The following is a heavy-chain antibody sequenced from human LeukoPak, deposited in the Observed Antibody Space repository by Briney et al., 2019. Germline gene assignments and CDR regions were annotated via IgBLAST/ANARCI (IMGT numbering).Heavy chain of an antibody. J-gene: IGHJ4*02. CDR3: ASARGSY. V-gene: IGHV3-74*01. Sequence: PGGSLRLSCAASGFTFRSYWMHWVRQVPGRGLVWVSRISSDGSTTNYADSVKGRFTISRDNAKNTLYLQMNSLRAEDTAVYYCASARGSYWGQGTLVTVSS. CDR1: GFTFRSYW. CDR2: ISSDGSTT. D-gene: IGHD3-16*01.